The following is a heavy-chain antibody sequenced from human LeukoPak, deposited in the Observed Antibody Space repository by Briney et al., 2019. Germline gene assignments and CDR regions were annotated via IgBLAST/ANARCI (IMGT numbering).Heavy chain of an antibody. J-gene: IGHJ4*02. CDR2: TRNKAHRYTT. CDR3: ARGSTGWPGKRGDY. Sequence: PGGSLRLSCAASGFTFCDHYMDLVRQAPGKGLEWVGRTRNKAHRYTTEYPAAVKGRFTISRDDSKSSLYLQMNSLKTEDTAVYYCARGSTGWPGKRGDYWGQGTLVTVSS. V-gene: IGHV3-72*01. D-gene: IGHD6-19*01. CDR1: GFTFCDHY.